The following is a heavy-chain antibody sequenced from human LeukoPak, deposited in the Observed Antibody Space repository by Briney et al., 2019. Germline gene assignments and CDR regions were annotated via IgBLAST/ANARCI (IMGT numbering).Heavy chain of an antibody. CDR3: ARAIRDDYYYYYYMDV. CDR2: IIPIFGTA. V-gene: IGHV1-69*05. CDR1: GGTFSSYA. Sequence: ASVKVSCKASGGTFSSYAISWVRQAPGRGLEWMGGIIPIFGTANYAQKFQGRVTITTDESTSTAYMELSSLRSEDTAVYYCARAIRDDYYYYYYMDVWGKGTTVTVSS. J-gene: IGHJ6*03.